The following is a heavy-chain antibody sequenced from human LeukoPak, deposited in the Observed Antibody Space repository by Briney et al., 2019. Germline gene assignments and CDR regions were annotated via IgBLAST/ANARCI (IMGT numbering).Heavy chain of an antibody. CDR3: ARAGGESRHFDY. J-gene: IGHJ4*02. Sequence: ASVKVSCKASGGTFSSYAISWVRQAPGQGLEWMGGIIPIFGTANYAQKFQGRVTITTDESTSTAYMELSSLRSEDTAVYYCARAGGESRHFDYWGQGTLVTVSS. V-gene: IGHV1-69*05. CDR1: GGTFSSYA. CDR2: IIPIFGTA. D-gene: IGHD2-21*01.